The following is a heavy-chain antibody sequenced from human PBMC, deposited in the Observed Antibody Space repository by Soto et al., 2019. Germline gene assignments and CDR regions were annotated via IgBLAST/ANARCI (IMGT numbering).Heavy chain of an antibody. V-gene: IGHV3-33*01. CDR1: GFTFNSYG. CDR3: ARRQISPPTRGAASARGGMDV. CDR2: IWNDGNGY. J-gene: IGHJ6*02. D-gene: IGHD6-13*01. Sequence: GSLRLSCAASGFTFNSYGMHWVRQAPGKGLEWVAVIWNDGNGYYYANSVKGRFTISRDNSKNTLYLQMSSLRVEDTAVYYCARRQISPPTRGAASARGGMDVWGQGTTVTVSS.